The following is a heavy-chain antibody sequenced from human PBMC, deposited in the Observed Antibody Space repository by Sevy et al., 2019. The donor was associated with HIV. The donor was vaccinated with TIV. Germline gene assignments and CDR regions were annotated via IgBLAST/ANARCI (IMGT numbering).Heavy chain of an antibody. D-gene: IGHD3-10*01. V-gene: IGHV4-39*01. Sequence: SETLSLTCTVSGVSIINNNYFWGWIRQPPGKGLEWIGAIYYTGSTYYNSSLNSRITISIDTWRGQFSLDLSSVTAADTAVYYCARHFGGGGKRGLDVWGQGTTVTVSS. J-gene: IGHJ6*02. CDR1: GVSIINNNYF. CDR3: ARHFGGGGKRGLDV. CDR2: IYYTGST.